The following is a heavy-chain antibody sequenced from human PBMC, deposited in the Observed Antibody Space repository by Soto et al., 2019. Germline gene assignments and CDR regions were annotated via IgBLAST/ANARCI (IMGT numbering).Heavy chain of an antibody. V-gene: IGHV1-69*01. J-gene: IGHJ5*02. CDR1: GGTFSRHA. Sequence: QVQLVQSGSEVKMPGSSVKVSCKTSGGTFSRHAINWVRQAPGQGLEGLGGIIPLFGTTNSAQKFKGRVTISADESTSTAYMELSSLTSEDAAVYYCARAAIHGSSCYFWFDPWGQGTLVTVSS. CDR2: IIPLFGTT. CDR3: ARAAIHGSSCYFWFDP. D-gene: IGHD6-13*01.